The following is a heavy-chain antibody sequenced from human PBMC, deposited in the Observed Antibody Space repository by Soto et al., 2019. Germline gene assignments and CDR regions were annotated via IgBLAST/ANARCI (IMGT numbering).Heavy chain of an antibody. D-gene: IGHD3-10*01. Sequence: EVQLVDSGGDLVQPGGSLRLSCSASGFTFSDYWLTWVRQAPGKRLEWVAHINPAANEIDYVESVKGRFTISRDNAKNSLSLQMSSLRVEDTAVYYCARGHYGLDVWGQGTTVIVSS. CDR2: INPAANEI. CDR1: GFTFSDYW. J-gene: IGHJ6*02. V-gene: IGHV3-7*01. CDR3: ARGHYGLDV.